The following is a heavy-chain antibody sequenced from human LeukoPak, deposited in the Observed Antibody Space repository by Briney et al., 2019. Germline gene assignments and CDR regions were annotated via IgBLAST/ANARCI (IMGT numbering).Heavy chain of an antibody. CDR1: GFTFSSYS. V-gene: IGHV3-48*04. Sequence: PGGSLRLSCAASGFTFSSYSMNWVRQAPGKGLEWVSYISSSSSTIYYADSVKGRFTISRDNAKNSLYLQMNSLRAEDTAVYYCARDGPYAQWLVTGFDYWGQGTLVTVSS. J-gene: IGHJ4*02. D-gene: IGHD6-19*01. CDR3: ARDGPYAQWLVTGFDY. CDR2: ISSSSSTI.